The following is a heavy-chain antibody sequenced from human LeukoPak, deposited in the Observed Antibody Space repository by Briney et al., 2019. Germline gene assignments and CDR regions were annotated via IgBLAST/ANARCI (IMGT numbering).Heavy chain of an antibody. CDR3: ARGRTYYDSSGYYTYLDY. CDR2: INHSGST. J-gene: IGHJ4*02. CDR1: GGSFSGYY. Sequence: SETLSLTCAVYGGSFSGYYWSWIRQPPGKGLEWIGEINHSGSTNYNPSLKSRVTISVDTSKNQFSLKLSSVTAADTAVYYCARGRTYYDSSGYYTYLDYWGQGTLVTVSS. V-gene: IGHV4-34*01. D-gene: IGHD3-22*01.